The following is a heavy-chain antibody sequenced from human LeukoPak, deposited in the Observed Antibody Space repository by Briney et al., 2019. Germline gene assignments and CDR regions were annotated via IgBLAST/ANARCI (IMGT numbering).Heavy chain of an antibody. CDR3: ARGRGMITFGGVSYFNWFDP. V-gene: IGHV4-34*01. D-gene: IGHD3-16*01. Sequence: PSETLSLTCAVYGGSLSVYHWSWIPQPPGKRLEWIGEINYSGSTNYNPSLKSRVTISVDTSKNQFSLKLSSVTAADTAVYYCARGRGMITFGGVSYFNWFDPWGQGTLVTVSS. CDR1: GGSLSVYH. CDR2: INYSGST. J-gene: IGHJ5*02.